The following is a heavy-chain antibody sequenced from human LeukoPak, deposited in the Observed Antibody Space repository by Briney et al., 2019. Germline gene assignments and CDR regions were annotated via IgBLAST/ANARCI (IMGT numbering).Heavy chain of an antibody. CDR3: ARSSNYDVPRYFDY. J-gene: IGHJ4*02. V-gene: IGHV4-38-2*02. Sequence: SETLSLTCTVSGYSTSSGYYWGWIRQPPGKGLEWIGSIYHSGSTYYNPSLKSRVTISVDTSKNQFSLKLSSVTAADTAVYYCARSSNYDVPRYFDYWGQGTLVTVSS. CDR2: IYHSGST. D-gene: IGHD4-11*01. CDR1: GYSTSSGYY.